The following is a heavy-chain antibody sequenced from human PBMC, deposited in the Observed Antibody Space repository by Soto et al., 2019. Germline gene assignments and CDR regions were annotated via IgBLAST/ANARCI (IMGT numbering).Heavy chain of an antibody. J-gene: IGHJ3*02. CDR3: AKVGLCIYCSDGRCYGTPHDASDI. D-gene: IGHD2-15*01. Sequence: EVQLVESGGGLVQPGRSLRLSCAASGFTFDDYAMHWVRQAPGKGLEWVSGISWNSGSIGYADSVKGRFTISRDNAKNSLYLQINSPRAEDTDLYCCAKVGLCIYCSDGRCYGTPHDASDIWGQGRMVTVSS. V-gene: IGHV3-9*01. CDR1: GFTFDDYA. CDR2: ISWNSGSI.